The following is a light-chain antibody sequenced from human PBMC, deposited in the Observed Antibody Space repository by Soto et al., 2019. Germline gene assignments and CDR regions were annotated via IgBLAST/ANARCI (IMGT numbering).Light chain of an antibody. J-gene: IGLJ1*01. Sequence: QSALTQPRSVSGSPGQSVTISCTGTSSDVGGYNCVSWYQHHPGKAPKLMIYDVTKRPSGVPDRFSGSKSGNTASLTISGLQAEDEADYYCCSYAVTFYVFGTGTKLTVL. CDR2: DVT. V-gene: IGLV2-11*01. CDR1: SSDVGGYNC. CDR3: CSYAVTFYV.